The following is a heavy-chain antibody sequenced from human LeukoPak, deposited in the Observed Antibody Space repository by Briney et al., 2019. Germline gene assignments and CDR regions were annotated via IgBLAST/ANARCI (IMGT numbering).Heavy chain of an antibody. D-gene: IGHD3-22*01. Sequence: GGSLRLSCAASGLTFSSYSMNWVRQAPGKGLEWVSSISSSSSYIYYADSVKGRFTISRDNSKNTLYVQMNSLRAEDTAVYYCAAHSSGYLGWFDPWGQGTLVTVSS. CDR1: GLTFSSYS. J-gene: IGHJ5*02. CDR2: ISSSSSYI. V-gene: IGHV3-21*01. CDR3: AAHSSGYLGWFDP.